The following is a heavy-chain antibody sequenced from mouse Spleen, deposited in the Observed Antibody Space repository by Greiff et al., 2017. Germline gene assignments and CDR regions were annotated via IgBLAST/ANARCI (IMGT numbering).Heavy chain of an antibody. D-gene: IGHD1-1*02. CDR1: GFTFSDYG. Sequence: DVMLVESGGGLVKPGGSLKLSCAASGFTFSDYGMHWVRQAPEKGLEWVAYISSGSSTIYYADTVKGRFTISRDNAKNTLFLQMTSLRSEDTAMYYCAREEIYYGRSYWYFDVWGTGTTVTVSS. V-gene: IGHV5-17*01. J-gene: IGHJ1*03. CDR2: ISSGSSTI. CDR3: AREEIYYGRSYWYFDV.